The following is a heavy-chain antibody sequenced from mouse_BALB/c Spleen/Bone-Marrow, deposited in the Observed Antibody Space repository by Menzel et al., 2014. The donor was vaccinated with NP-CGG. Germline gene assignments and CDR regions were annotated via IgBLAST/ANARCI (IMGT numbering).Heavy chain of an antibody. D-gene: IGHD1-1*01. J-gene: IGHJ3*01. CDR3: ARWYYGSSSFAY. CDR1: GYTFSTYW. Sequence: VQLQQSGAELMKPGASVKISCKATGYTFSTYWIEWVKQRPGHGLEWIGEILPGSGSTNYNEKFKGKATFTADTSSNXXXMXXXSLTSEDSAVYYCARWYYGSSSFAYWGQGTLVTVSA. CDR2: ILPGSGST. V-gene: IGHV1-9*01.